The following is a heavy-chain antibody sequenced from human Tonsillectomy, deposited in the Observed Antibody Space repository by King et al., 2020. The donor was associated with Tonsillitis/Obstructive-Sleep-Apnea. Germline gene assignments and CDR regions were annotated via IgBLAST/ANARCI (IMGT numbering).Heavy chain of an antibody. Sequence: QVQLQQWGAGLLKPSETLSLTCAVYGGSFSAYYRSWIRQPPGKGLEWIGEINHSGSTKYNPSLKSRVIISLDTSKNQFSLKLSSVTAADTAVYYCAGGDLLTGYYASTDFDYWGQGTLVTVSA. J-gene: IGHJ4*02. CDR3: AGGDLLTGYYASTDFDY. CDR2: INHSGST. V-gene: IGHV4-34*01. D-gene: IGHD3-9*01. CDR1: GGSFSAYY.